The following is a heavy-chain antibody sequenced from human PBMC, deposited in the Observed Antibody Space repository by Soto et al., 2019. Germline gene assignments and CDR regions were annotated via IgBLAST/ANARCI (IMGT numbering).Heavy chain of an antibody. Sequence: SETLSLTCAVSGGSISSGCYSWSWIRQPPGKXLXWXXXVXHXGXTXXXXSLTSRLTMSVDRSGNQVSLELTSVAAADTAVYYCARGVSYRWVYWGQGTLVTVSS. CDR1: GGSISSGCYS. D-gene: IGHD3-16*02. V-gene: IGHV4-30-2*01. CDR2: VXHXGXT. CDR3: ARGVSYRWVY. J-gene: IGHJ4*02.